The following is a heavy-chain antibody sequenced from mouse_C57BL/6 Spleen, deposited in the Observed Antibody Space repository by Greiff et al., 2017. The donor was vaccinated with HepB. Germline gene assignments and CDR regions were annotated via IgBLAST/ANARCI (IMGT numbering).Heavy chain of an antibody. J-gene: IGHJ2*01. CDR2: IDPETGGT. Sequence: VQLVESGAELVRPGASVTLSCKASGYTFTDYEMHWVKQTPVHGLEWIGAIDPETGGTAYNQKFKGKAILTADKSSSTAYMALRSLTSEDSAVYYCTKTNWDERDFDDWGQVTTLTVSS. CDR3: TKTNWDERDFDD. D-gene: IGHD4-1*01. V-gene: IGHV1-15*01. CDR1: GYTFTDYE.